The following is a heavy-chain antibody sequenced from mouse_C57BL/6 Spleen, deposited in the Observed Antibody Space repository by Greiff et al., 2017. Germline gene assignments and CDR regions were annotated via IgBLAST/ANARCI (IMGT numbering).Heavy chain of an antibody. Sequence: EVQRVESGPGLAKPSQTLSLTCSVTGYSITSDYWNWIRKFPGHKLDYMGYISYSGRTYYNQSLNSRIPITRDTSKNQYYLQVNSVTTEDTATYYCDRDYSSCAWYFDVWGTGTTVTVSS. CDR1: GYSITSDY. CDR2: ISYSGRT. V-gene: IGHV3-8*01. CDR3: DRDYSSCAWYFDV. J-gene: IGHJ1*03. D-gene: IGHD2-5*01.